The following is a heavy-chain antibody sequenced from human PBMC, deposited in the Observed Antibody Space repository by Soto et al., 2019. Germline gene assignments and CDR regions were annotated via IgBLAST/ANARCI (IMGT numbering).Heavy chain of an antibody. CDR2: ISGSDGRT. J-gene: IGHJ4*02. V-gene: IGHV3-23*01. D-gene: IGHD5-18*01. Sequence: PGGSLRLSCAASGFTFSSYGMSWVRQAPGKGLEWVSTISGSDGRTYSTDSVKGRFTISRDNSRNTAYPQMNSLRVEDTAVYYCAKGVSQYTPLALFDYWGRGTLVTVSS. CDR3: AKGVSQYTPLALFDY. CDR1: GFTFSSYG.